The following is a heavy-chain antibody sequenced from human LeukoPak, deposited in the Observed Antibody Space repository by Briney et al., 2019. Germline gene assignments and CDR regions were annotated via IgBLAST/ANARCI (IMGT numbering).Heavy chain of an antibody. Sequence: GASVKVSCKASGYTFTSYDINWVRQATGQGLEWMGWMNPNSGNTGYAQKFQGRVTITRNTSISTAYMELSSLRSEDTAVYYCAKGSHGLWPTWLHTVSYYMDVWGKGTTVTVSS. CDR3: AKGSHGLWPTWLHTVSYYMDV. D-gene: IGHD5-18*01. J-gene: IGHJ6*03. V-gene: IGHV1-8*03. CDR2: MNPNSGNT. CDR1: GYTFTSYD.